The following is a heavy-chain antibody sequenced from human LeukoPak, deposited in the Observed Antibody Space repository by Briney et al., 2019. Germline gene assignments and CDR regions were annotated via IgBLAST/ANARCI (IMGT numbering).Heavy chain of an antibody. J-gene: IGHJ4*02. Sequence: GGSLRLSCAASGFTFSSYGMHWVRQAPGKGLEWVAFIRYDGSNKYYADSVMGRFTISRDNSKNTPYLQMNSLRAEDTAVYYCAKIAARGYYFDYWGQGTLVTVSS. D-gene: IGHD6-6*01. CDR1: GFTFSSYG. CDR2: IRYDGSNK. CDR3: AKIAARGYYFDY. V-gene: IGHV3-30*02.